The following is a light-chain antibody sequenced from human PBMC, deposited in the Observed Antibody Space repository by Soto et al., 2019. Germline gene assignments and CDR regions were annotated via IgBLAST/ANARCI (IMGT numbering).Light chain of an antibody. V-gene: IGLV2-14*01. CDR2: AVS. Sequence: QSVLTQPVSVSASPGQSITISCSGTSSDIGKYDYVSGYQHHPGNAPKLVISAVSRRSSGISDRFSGSKSGNTATLTISGLQAEDEADYYCASYTGSTTQVFGGGTKLTVL. CDR1: SSDIGKYDY. J-gene: IGLJ3*02. CDR3: ASYTGSTTQV.